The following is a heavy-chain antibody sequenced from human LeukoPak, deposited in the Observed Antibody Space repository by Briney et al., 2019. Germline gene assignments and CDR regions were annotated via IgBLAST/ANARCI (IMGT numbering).Heavy chain of an antibody. J-gene: IGHJ4*02. V-gene: IGHV3-7*01. CDR2: IKQDGSEK. CDR3: ASLNALATVAEFDY. CDR1: GFTFSSYW. D-gene: IGHD4-11*01. Sequence: GGSLRLSCAASGFTFSSYWMSWVRQAPGKGLEWVANIKQDGSEKYYVDSVKGRFTISRDNAKNSLYLQMNSLRAEDTAVYYCASLNALATVAEFDYWGQGTLVTVSS.